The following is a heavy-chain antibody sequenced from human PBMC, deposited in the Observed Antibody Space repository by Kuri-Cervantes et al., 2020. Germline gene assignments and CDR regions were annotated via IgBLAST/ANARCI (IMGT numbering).Heavy chain of an antibody. V-gene: IGHV3-48*04. J-gene: IGHJ4*02. Sequence: GESLKISCAASGFTFSKYSMNWVRQAPGKGLEWVSYISSSSSTIYYADSVKGRFTTSRDNAKNSLYLQMNSLRAEDTAVYYCARLYEYYFDYWGQGTLVTVSS. D-gene: IGHD5/OR15-5a*01. CDR3: ARLYEYYFDY. CDR1: GFTFSKYS. CDR2: ISSSSSTI.